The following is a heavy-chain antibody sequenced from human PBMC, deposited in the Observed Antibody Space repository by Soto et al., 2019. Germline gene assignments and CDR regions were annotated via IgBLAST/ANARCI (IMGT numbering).Heavy chain of an antibody. CDR2: ISYDGSNK. CDR3: ARGPLRWYQGPLDY. CDR1: GFTFSSYA. J-gene: IGHJ4*02. V-gene: IGHV3-30-3*01. Sequence: QVQLVESGGGVVQPGRSQRLSCAASGFTFSSYAMHWVRQAPGKGLEWVAVISYDGSNKYYADSVKGRFTISRDNSKNTLYLQMNSLRAEDTAVYYCARGPLRWYQGPLDYWGQGTLVTVSS. D-gene: IGHD4-17*01.